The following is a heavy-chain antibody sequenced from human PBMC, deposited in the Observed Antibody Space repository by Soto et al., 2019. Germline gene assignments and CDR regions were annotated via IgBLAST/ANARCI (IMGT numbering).Heavy chain of an antibody. CDR1: GFTFSDYA. CDR3: AKGGRQWLVTSGFIY. J-gene: IGHJ4*02. CDR2: VSHDGRDT. V-gene: IGHV3-30*18. Sequence: VQLVESGGGVVQPGRSLRLSCAASGFTFSDYAMHWVRQAPGQGLEWVAVVSHDGRDTHYADSVKGRFTISRDSSKNTGSLEMPSLRAEDTAVYYCAKGGRQWLVTSGFIYWGQGALVTGSS. D-gene: IGHD6-19*01.